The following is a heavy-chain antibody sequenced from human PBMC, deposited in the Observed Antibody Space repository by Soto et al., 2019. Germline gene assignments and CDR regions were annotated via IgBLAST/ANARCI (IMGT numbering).Heavy chain of an antibody. CDR1: GGTFSSYA. J-gene: IGHJ6*02. CDR2: IIPIFGTA. Sequence: GASVKVSCKASGGTFSSYAISWVRQAPGQGLEWMGGIIPIFGTANYAQKFQGRVTITADESTSTAYMELSSLRSEDTAVYYCAISGYGDYYYYGMDVWGQGTTVTVSS. CDR3: AISGYGDYYYYGMDV. V-gene: IGHV1-69*13. D-gene: IGHD5-12*01.